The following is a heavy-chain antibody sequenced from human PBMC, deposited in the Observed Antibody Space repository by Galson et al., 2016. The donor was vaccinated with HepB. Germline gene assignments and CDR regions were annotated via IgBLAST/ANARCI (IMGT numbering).Heavy chain of an antibody. V-gene: IGHV3-23*01. J-gene: IGHJ4*02. CDR2: ISGSGITT. Sequence: SLRLSCAASGFTFSSYWMSWVRQAPGKGLEWVSDISGSGITTYYADSVKGRFTISRDNSKKTVYLQMSSLRAEDTAVYYCARLFGGYIDYWGQGTLVTVSS. CDR3: ARLFGGYIDY. D-gene: IGHD2-15*01. CDR1: GFTFSSYW.